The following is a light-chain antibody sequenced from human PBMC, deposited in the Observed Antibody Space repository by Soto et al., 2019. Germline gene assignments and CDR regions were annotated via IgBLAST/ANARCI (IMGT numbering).Light chain of an antibody. V-gene: IGKV1-39*01. CDR3: QQYENLPT. CDR2: AAS. CDR1: QSISSY. J-gene: IGKJ5*01. Sequence: IQLTQSPSPLSASVGDRVTITCRASQSISSYLNWYQQKPGKAPKLLIYAASSLQSGVPSRFSGSESGTDFTLTINGLQPEDFATYYCQQYENLPTFGQGTRLEIK.